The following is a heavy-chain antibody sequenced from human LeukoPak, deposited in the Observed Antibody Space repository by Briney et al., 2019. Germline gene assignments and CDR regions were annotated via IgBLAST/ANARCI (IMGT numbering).Heavy chain of an antibody. Sequence: PSETLSLTCTVSGGSISSYYWSWIRQPPGKGLEWIGYIYYSGSTNCNPSLKSRVTISVDTSKNQFSLKLSSVTAADTAVYYCAISEDDSSGYYSDYWGQGTLVTVSS. V-gene: IGHV4-59*08. CDR1: GGSISSYY. CDR2: IYYSGST. D-gene: IGHD3-22*01. CDR3: AISEDDSSGYYSDY. J-gene: IGHJ4*02.